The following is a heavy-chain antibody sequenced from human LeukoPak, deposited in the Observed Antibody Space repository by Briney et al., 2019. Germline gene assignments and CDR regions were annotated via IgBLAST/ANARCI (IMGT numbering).Heavy chain of an antibody. D-gene: IGHD3-10*01. V-gene: IGHV4-34*01. CDR2: VNHRGST. J-gene: IGHJ4*02. CDR1: GRSFSGYY. Sequence: SETLSLTCAVYGRSFSGYYWSWIRQPPGQGLEWIGEVNHRGSTNYNPSLKSRVTISVDTSKNQFSLKLSSVTAADTAVYYCARAGWYDSGSYPDSWAQGTLVIVSS. CDR3: ARAGWYDSGSYPDS.